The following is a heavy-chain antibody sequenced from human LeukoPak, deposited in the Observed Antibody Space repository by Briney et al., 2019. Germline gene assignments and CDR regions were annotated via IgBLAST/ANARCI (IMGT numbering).Heavy chain of an antibody. CDR3: AKAGGPYYFDY. D-gene: IGHD3-16*01. CDR2: ISGSGGST. J-gene: IGHJ4*02. Sequence: GGSLRLSCAASGFTFSSYEMNWVRQAPGKGLEWVSAISGSGGSTYYADSVKGRFTISRDNSKNTLYLQMNSLRAEDTAVYYRAKAGGPYYFDYWGQGTLVTVSS. V-gene: IGHV3-23*01. CDR1: GFTFSSYE.